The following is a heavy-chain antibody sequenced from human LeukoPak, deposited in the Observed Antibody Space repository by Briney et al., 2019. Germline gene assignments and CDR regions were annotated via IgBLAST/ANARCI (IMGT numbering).Heavy chain of an antibody. CDR3: ARVPEDTAIGWFDP. Sequence: PSETLSLTCTVSGGSISSYYWSWIRQPAGKGLEWIGRIYTSGSTNYNPSLKGRVTMSVDTSKNQFSLKLSSVTAADTAVYYCARVPEDTAIGWFDPWGQGTLVTVSS. V-gene: IGHV4-4*07. CDR2: IYTSGST. D-gene: IGHD5-18*01. CDR1: GGSISSYY. J-gene: IGHJ5*02.